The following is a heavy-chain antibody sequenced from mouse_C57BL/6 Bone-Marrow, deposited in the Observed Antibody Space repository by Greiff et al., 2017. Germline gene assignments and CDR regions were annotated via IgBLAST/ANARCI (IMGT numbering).Heavy chain of an antibody. J-gene: IGHJ2*01. CDR2: IDPETGGT. CDR1: GYTFTDYE. D-gene: IGHD1-1*01. V-gene: IGHV1-15*01. CDR3: TRGDYYEDFDY. Sequence: VKLQESGAELVRPGASVTLSCKASGYTFTDYEMHWVKQTPVHGLEWIGAIDPETGGTAYNQKFKGKAILTADKSSSTAYMELRSLTSEDSAVYYCTRGDYYEDFDYWGQGTTLTVSS.